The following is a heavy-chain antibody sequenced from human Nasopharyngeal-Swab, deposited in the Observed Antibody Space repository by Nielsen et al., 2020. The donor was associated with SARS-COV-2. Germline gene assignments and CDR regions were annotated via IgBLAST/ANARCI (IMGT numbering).Heavy chain of an antibody. CDR2: IYYSGST. D-gene: IGHD3-22*01. CDR3: ARGGVGKHGYYYDSSGQYNWFDP. J-gene: IGHJ5*02. Sequence: RQAPGKELEWIGSIYYSGSTYYNPSLKSRVTISVDTSKNQFSLKLSSVTAADTAVYYCARGGVGKHGYYYDSSGQYNWFDPWGQGTLVTVSS. V-gene: IGHV4-39*07.